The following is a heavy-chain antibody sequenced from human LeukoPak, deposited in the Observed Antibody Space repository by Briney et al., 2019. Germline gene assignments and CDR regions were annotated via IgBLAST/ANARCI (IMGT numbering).Heavy chain of an antibody. CDR3: ARGSDILTGYYSAYYYYMDV. J-gene: IGHJ6*03. V-gene: IGHV3-48*03. CDR1: GFTFSSYE. Sequence: GGSLRLSCAASGFTFSSYEMNWVRQAPGKGLEWVSYISSSGSTIYYADSVKGRFTISRDNAKNSLYLQMNSLRAEDTAVYYCARGSDILTGYYSAYYYYMDVWGKGTTVTVSS. D-gene: IGHD3-9*01. CDR2: ISSSGSTI.